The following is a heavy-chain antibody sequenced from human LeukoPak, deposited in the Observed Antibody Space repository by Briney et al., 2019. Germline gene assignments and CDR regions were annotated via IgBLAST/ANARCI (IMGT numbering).Heavy chain of an antibody. CDR3: AKGDIAAAGTGTYFDY. Sequence: GGSLRLSCAASGFTFSSYAMSWVRQAPGKGLEWVSAISGSGGSTYYADSVKGRFTISRDSSKNTLYLQMNSLRAEDTAVYYCAKGDIAAAGTGTYFDYWGQRTLVTVSS. CDR1: GFTFSSYA. V-gene: IGHV3-23*01. CDR2: ISGSGGST. D-gene: IGHD6-13*01. J-gene: IGHJ4*02.